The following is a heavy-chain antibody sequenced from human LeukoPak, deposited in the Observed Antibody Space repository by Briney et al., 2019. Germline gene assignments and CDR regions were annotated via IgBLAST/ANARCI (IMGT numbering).Heavy chain of an antibody. D-gene: IGHD3-22*01. Sequence: GALVKVSGKASGYTFTNYYMHWGRRAPGQGLGGMGIINPFGGSTNYAQKFQGRVTMNREPSTSTVYMELSNLRSEDKAVYYCARGNLYDSSGGYSYSNWIDPWGQGTLVTVSS. CDR3: ARGNLYDSSGGYSYSNWIDP. J-gene: IGHJ5*02. CDR2: INPFGGST. CDR1: GYTFTNYY. V-gene: IGHV1-46*01.